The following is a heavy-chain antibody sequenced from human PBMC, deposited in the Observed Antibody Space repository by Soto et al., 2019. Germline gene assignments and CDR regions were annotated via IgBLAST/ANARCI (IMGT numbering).Heavy chain of an antibody. CDR2: VSHDGRNT. CDR3: ARHPERIAEIGWFDP. V-gene: IGHV3-30*03. J-gene: IGHJ5*02. D-gene: IGHD6-13*01. Sequence: GGSLRLSCSASGFTFSDYAIHCVRQAPGKGLEWVAVVSHDGRNTHYADSVKGRFTISRDSSKNTVSLEMTSLRAEDTAVYYCARHPERIAEIGWFDPWGQGTLVTVSS. CDR1: GFTFSDYA.